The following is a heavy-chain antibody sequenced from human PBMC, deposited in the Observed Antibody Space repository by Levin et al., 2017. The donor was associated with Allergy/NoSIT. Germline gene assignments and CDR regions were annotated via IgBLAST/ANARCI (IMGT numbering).Heavy chain of an antibody. CDR1: GFTFSDYS. CDR2: ISTESNYI. Sequence: MAGGSLRLSCAASGFTFSDYSMNWVRQAPGKGLEWVASISTESNYIYYADSLQGRITISSDNSKSSVFLQIHSLSTGDTAMYDCAAGLKQLVIDYWGQGALLTVSS. V-gene: IGHV3-21*01. J-gene: IGHJ4*02. CDR3: AAGLKQLVIDY. D-gene: IGHD6-13*01.